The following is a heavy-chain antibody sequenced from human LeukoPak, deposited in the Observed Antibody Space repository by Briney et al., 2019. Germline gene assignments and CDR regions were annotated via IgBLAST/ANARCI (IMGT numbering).Heavy chain of an antibody. CDR2: ISYDGSNK. D-gene: IGHD2-15*01. V-gene: IGHV3-30*18. J-gene: IGHJ4*02. Sequence: AGGSLRLSCAASGFTFSSYGMHWVRQAPGKGLEWVAVISYDGSNKYYADSVKGRFTISRDNSKNTLYLQMNSLRAEDTAVYYCAKGGKVAAQRYYFDYWGQGTLVTVSS. CDR3: AKGGKVAAQRYYFDY. CDR1: GFTFSSYG.